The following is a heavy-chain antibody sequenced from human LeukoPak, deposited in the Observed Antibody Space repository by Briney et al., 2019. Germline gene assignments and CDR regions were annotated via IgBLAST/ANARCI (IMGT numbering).Heavy chain of an antibody. CDR3: ARGFTMVRGVIMAY. D-gene: IGHD3-10*01. CDR1: GYTFTGYY. J-gene: IGHJ4*02. CDR2: INPNSGGT. V-gene: IGHV1-2*02. Sequence: ASVKVSCKASGYTFTGYYMHWVRQAPGQGLEWMGWINPNSGGTNYAQKFQGRVTMTRNTSISTAYMELSSLRSEDTAVCYCARGFTMVRGVIMAYWGQGTLVTVSS.